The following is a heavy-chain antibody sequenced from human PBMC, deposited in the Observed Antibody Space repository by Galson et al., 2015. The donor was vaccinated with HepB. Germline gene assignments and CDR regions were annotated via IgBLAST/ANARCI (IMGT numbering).Heavy chain of an antibody. V-gene: IGHV3-48*01. J-gene: IGHJ4*02. CDR3: ARGTVSSGSYHLDY. D-gene: IGHD1-26*01. CDR2: ISSSSSTI. CDR1: GFTFSSYS. Sequence: SLRLSCAASGFTFSSYSMNWVRQAPGKGLEWVSYISSSSSTIYYADSVKGRFTISRDNAKNSLYLQMNSLRAEDTAVYYCARGTVSSGSYHLDYWGQGTLVTVSS.